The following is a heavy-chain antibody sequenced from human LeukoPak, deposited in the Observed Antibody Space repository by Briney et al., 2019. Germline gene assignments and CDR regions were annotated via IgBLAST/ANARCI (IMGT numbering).Heavy chain of an antibody. CDR3: ARRSGSTNDY. J-gene: IGHJ4*02. D-gene: IGHD1-26*01. CDR2: IYTSGTT. CDR1: GLIVSSNY. V-gene: IGHV3-53*01. Sequence: GGSLRLSCAASGLIVSSNYMSWVRQAPGKGLEWVSVIYTSGTTYYADSVKGRFTISRDNSKNTLYPQMNSLRAEDTAVYYCARRSGSTNDYWGQGTLVTVSS.